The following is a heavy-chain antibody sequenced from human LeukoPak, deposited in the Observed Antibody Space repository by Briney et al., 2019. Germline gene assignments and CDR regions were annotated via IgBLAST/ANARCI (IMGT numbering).Heavy chain of an antibody. J-gene: IGHJ4*02. Sequence: GGSLRLSCAASGFTFNDHGMNWVRQAPGKGLEWVSGINWNGGTTGYGDSVKGRFTISRDNAKNSLYLQMNSLRAEDTAVYYCASHLACGSTSCPPFDYWGQGTLVTVSS. CDR2: INWNGGTT. CDR3: ASHLACGSTSCPPFDY. D-gene: IGHD2-2*01. CDR1: GFTFNDHG. V-gene: IGHV3-20*04.